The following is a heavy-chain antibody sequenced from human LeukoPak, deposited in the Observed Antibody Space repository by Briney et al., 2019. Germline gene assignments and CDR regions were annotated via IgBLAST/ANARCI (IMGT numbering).Heavy chain of an antibody. D-gene: IGHD3-22*01. V-gene: IGHV3-20*04. J-gene: IGHJ3*02. CDR1: GFTFDDYG. CDR2: INWNGGST. Sequence: PGGSLRLSCAASGFTFDDYGMSWVRQAPGKGLEWVSGINWNGGSTVYADSVKGRFTISRDNAKNSLYLQMNSLRAEDTALYYCAREGITMIVVGAFDIWGQGTMVTVSS. CDR3: AREGITMIVVGAFDI.